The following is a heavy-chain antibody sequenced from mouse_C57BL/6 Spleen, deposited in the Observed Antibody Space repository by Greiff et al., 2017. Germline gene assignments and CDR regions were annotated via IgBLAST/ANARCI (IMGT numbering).Heavy chain of an antibody. Sequence: QVQLQQSGAELVRPGSSVKLSCKASGYTFTSYWMHWVKQRPIQGLEWIGNIDPSDSETHYNQKFKDKATLTVDKSSSTAYMQLSILTSEDSAVYYCARGYGSGYWYFDVWGTGTTVTVSS. J-gene: IGHJ1*03. D-gene: IGHD1-1*01. CDR3: ARGYGSGYWYFDV. CDR1: GYTFTSYW. V-gene: IGHV1-52*01. CDR2: IDPSDSET.